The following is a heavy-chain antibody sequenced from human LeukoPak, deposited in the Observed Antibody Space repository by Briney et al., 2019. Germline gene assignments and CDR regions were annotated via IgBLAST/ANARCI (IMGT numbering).Heavy chain of an antibody. CDR1: GFTVSSNY. CDR3: ARRISITMYGMDV. Sequence: PGGSLRLSCAASGFTVSSNYMSWVRQAPGKGLEMVSVIYSGGSTYYADSVKGRFTISRDNSKNTLYLQMNSLRAEDTAVYYCARRISITMYGMDVWGQGTTVTVSS. J-gene: IGHJ6*02. CDR2: IYSGGST. V-gene: IGHV3-66*01. D-gene: IGHD3-10*01.